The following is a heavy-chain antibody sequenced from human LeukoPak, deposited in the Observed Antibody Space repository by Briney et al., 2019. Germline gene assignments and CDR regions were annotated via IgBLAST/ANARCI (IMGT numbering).Heavy chain of an antibody. CDR1: GFTFSSYG. V-gene: IGHV3-30*02. D-gene: IGHD3-22*01. CDR3: AKGDRPSSGYPDYFDY. J-gene: IGHJ4*02. CDR2: IRYDRSNE. Sequence: PGGSLRLSCAASGFTFSSYGMHWVRQAPGKGLEWMAFIRYDRSNEYYADSVKGRFTISRDNSKNTLYLQMNSLRAEDTAVFYCAKGDRPSSGYPDYFDYWGQGTLVTVSS.